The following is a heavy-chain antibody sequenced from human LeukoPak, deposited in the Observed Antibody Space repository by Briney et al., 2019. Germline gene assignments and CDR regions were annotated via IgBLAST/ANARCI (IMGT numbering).Heavy chain of an antibody. CDR1: GFPVSSSYY. J-gene: IGHJ6*03. CDR3: ARDVSYYYYYMDV. CDR2: IYHSGST. V-gene: IGHV4-38-2*02. D-gene: IGHD5/OR15-5a*01. Sequence: PSETLSLTCTVSGFPVSSSYYWVWIRQPLGKGLEWIRSIYHSGSTYYNPSLKSRVTISLDTSKNQFSLKLSSVTAADTAVYYCARDVSYYYYYMDVWGKGTTVTVSS.